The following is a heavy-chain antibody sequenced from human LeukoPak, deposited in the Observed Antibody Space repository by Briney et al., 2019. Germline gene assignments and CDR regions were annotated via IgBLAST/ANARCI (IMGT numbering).Heavy chain of an antibody. CDR2: IYYSGST. CDR3: ARAGGVNYDSSGYYYDYYYYMDV. CDR1: GGSISSSSYY. D-gene: IGHD3-22*01. Sequence: PSETLSLTCTVSGGSISSSSYYWGWIRQPPGKGLEWIGSIYYSGSTYYNPSLKSRVTISVDTSKNQFSLKLSSVTAADTAVYYCARAGGVNYDSSGYYYDYYYYMDVWGKGTTVTISS. J-gene: IGHJ6*03. V-gene: IGHV4-39*07.